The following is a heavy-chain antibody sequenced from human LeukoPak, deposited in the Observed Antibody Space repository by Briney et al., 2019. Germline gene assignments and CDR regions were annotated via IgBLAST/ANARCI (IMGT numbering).Heavy chain of an antibody. V-gene: IGHV3-21*01. CDR1: GFTFSSYS. CDR3: ARDSSGWYWASGYYYYYYMDV. D-gene: IGHD6-19*01. Sequence: PGGSLRLSCAASGFTFSSYSMSWVRQAPGKGLEWVSSISSSSSYIYYADSVKGRFTISRDNAKNSLYLQMNSLRAEDTAVYYCARDSSGWYWASGYYYYYYMDVWGKGTTVTVSS. J-gene: IGHJ6*03. CDR2: ISSSSSYI.